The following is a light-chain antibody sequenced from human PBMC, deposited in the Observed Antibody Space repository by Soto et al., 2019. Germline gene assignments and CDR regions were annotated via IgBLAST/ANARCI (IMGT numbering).Light chain of an antibody. CDR3: QQYNSYWT. V-gene: IGKV1-5*03. CDR2: KAS. CDR1: QSVTTW. J-gene: IGKJ1*01. Sequence: DIQMTQSPSTLSASVGDRVTITCRASQSVTTWLAWYQQKPGKAPKLLIYKASNLESGLPSRFTGSGSGTEFTLTISSLQPDDFAAYYCQQYNSYWTFGQGTKVDIK.